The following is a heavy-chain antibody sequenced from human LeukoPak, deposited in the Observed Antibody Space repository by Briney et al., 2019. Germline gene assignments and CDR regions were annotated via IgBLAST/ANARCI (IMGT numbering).Heavy chain of an antibody. Sequence: GGSPRLSCAASGFTVSSNYMSWVRQAPGKGLEWVSIIYTGGNTDYADSVKGRFTISRDNSKNTLYLQMNSLRAEDTAVYYCASPSSGQSFDIWGQGTMVTVSS. CDR1: GFTVSSNY. CDR3: ASPSSGQSFDI. J-gene: IGHJ3*02. CDR2: IYTGGNT. D-gene: IGHD6-19*01. V-gene: IGHV3-53*01.